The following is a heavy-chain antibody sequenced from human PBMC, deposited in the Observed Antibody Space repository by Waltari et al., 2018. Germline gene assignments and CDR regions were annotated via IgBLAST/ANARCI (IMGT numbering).Heavy chain of an antibody. D-gene: IGHD1-20*01. CDR2: ISFSVAT. CDR1: GFTFHSYA. J-gene: IGHJ5*02. Sequence: EVQLLESGGELVQAGGSLRISCGISGFTFHSYAINWVRRAPETGLQWVAAISFSVATFHAASVKGRFTISRDTSKDTVYLQMNSLRADDTAVYYCAKPFYNWDDPLVSWGQGTPVTVSS. V-gene: IGHV3-23*01. CDR3: AKPFYNWDDPLVS.